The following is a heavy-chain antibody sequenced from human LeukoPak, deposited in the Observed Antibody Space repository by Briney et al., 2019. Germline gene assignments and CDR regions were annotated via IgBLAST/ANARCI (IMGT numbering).Heavy chain of an antibody. Sequence: SETLSLTCAVYGGSFSGYYWSWIRQPPGKGLEWIGYIYYSGSTNYNPSLKSRVTISVDTSKNQFSLKLSSVIAADTAVYYCARTTEGYCSSASCFGFSYSYYMDVWGKGTTVTISS. CDR3: ARTTEGYCSSASCFGFSYSYYMDV. J-gene: IGHJ6*03. D-gene: IGHD2-2*01. CDR1: GGSFSGYY. V-gene: IGHV4-59*01. CDR2: IYYSGST.